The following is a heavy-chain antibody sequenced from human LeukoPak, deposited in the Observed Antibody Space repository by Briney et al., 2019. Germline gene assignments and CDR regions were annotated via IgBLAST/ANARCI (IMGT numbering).Heavy chain of an antibody. D-gene: IGHD3-16*01. Sequence: PSETLSLTCAVYGGSFSGYYWSWIRQPPGKGLEWIGEINHSGSTNYNPSLKSRVTISVDTSKNQFSLKLSSVTAADTAVYYCASLRRWFDPWGQGTLVTVSS. V-gene: IGHV4-34*01. J-gene: IGHJ5*02. CDR1: GGSFSGYY. CDR2: INHSGST. CDR3: ASLRRWFDP.